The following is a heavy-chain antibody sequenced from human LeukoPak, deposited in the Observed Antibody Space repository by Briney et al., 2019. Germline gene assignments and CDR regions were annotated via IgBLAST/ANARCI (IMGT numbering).Heavy chain of an antibody. CDR1: GFTFSSYA. D-gene: IGHD2-2*01. Sequence: PGGSLRLSCAASGFTFSSYAMSWVRQAPGKGLEWVSAISGSGGSTYYADSVKGRFTISRDNSKNTLYLRMNSLRAEDTAVYYCAKCPLNPYCSSTNCYCYVDYWGQGTLVTVSS. V-gene: IGHV3-23*01. CDR3: AKCPLNPYCSSTNCYCYVDY. J-gene: IGHJ4*02. CDR2: ISGSGGST.